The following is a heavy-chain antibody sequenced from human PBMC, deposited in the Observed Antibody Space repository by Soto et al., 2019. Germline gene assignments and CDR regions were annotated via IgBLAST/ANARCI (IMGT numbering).Heavy chain of an antibody. D-gene: IGHD2-8*02. CDR1: GFTFSSYA. V-gene: IGHV3-23*01. Sequence: LRLSFAASGFTFSSYAMSWVRQAPGKGLEWVSAISGSGGSTYYADSVKGRFTISRDNSKNTLYLQMNSLRAEDTAVYYCAKTHQVEYGLADYWGQGTLVTVSS. CDR3: AKTHQVEYGLADY. J-gene: IGHJ4*02. CDR2: ISGSGGST.